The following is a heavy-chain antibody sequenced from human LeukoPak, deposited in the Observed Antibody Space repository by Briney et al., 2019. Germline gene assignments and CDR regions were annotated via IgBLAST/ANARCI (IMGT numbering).Heavy chain of an antibody. V-gene: IGHV4-39*07. Sequence: PSETLSLTCTVSGGSISSSSYYWGWIRQPPGKGLEWIGSIYYSGSTYYNPSLKSRVTISVDTSKNQFSLKLSSVTAADTAVYYCATHRYPGYYYGSGSPLGAFDIWGQGTMVTVSS. CDR2: IYYSGST. J-gene: IGHJ3*02. D-gene: IGHD3-10*01. CDR1: GGSISSSSYY. CDR3: ATHRYPGYYYGSGSPLGAFDI.